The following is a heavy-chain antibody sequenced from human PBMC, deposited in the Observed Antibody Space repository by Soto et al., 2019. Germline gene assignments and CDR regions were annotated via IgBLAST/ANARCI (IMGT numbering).Heavy chain of an antibody. J-gene: IGHJ4*02. CDR3: ARDRAYSRFDY. CDR2: MNEDGSER. D-gene: IGHD4-4*01. Sequence: EVQLVESGGGLVQPGGSLRLACAVSGFSFSSAWMTWIRQAPGKGLERVAIMNEDGSERYYVDSVKGRFTISRDNAKNALFLQMNSLRVEGMAVYFCARDRAYSRFDYWGQGSLVTVSS. V-gene: IGHV3-7*03. CDR1: GFSFSSAW.